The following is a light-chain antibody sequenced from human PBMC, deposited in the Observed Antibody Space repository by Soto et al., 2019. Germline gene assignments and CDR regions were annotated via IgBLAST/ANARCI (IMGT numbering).Light chain of an antibody. Sequence: SYDLTQPPSVSVAPGKTARISSGGNNIGSKSIHWYERKPGQSPVLVIYSDPDLPSVIHERLSGSNSCNTATLTISRVEAVDVVDYYCQVWDSSSAHVVFGGGTKVTVL. CDR2: SDP. V-gene: IGLV3-21*04. CDR3: QVWDSSSAHVV. CDR1: NIGSKS. J-gene: IGLJ2*01.